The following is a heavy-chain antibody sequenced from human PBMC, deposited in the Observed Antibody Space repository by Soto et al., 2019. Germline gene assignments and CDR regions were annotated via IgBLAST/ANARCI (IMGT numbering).Heavy chain of an antibody. Sequence: EVQLLESGGGLVQPGGSLRLSCAASGFTFSSYAMSWVRQAPGKGLEWVSAISGSGGSTYYADSVKRRSTISRDNAKHTLYLQMNRLRAEYTDVYFFARRSSGWYFDYWGQGTLVTVSS. CDR3: ARRSSGWYFDY. J-gene: IGHJ4*02. V-gene: IGHV3-23*01. CDR2: ISGSGGST. D-gene: IGHD6-19*01. CDR1: GFTFSSYA.